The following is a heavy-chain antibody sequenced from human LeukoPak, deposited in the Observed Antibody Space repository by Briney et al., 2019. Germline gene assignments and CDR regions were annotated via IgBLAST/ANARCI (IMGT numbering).Heavy chain of an antibody. CDR3: ARDKGAARPVVFDY. V-gene: IGHV3-11*01. J-gene: IGHJ4*02. D-gene: IGHD6-6*01. Sequence: PGGPLRLSCAASGFTFSDYYMSWIRQAPGKGLEWVSYISSSGSTIYYADSVKGRFTISRDNAKNSLYLQMNSLRAEDTAVYYCARDKGAARPVVFDYWGQGTLVTVSS. CDR1: GFTFSDYY. CDR2: ISSSGSTI.